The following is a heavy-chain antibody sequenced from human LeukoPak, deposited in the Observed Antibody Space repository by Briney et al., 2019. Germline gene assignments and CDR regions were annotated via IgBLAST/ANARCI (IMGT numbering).Heavy chain of an antibody. J-gene: IGHJ4*02. V-gene: IGHV5-51*01. Sequence: GESLQISCQGSGCSFTTYWIAWVRQMPGRGLEWMGIINPGDSDTRYSPSFQGQVTISADKSISTTYLQWSSLKASDTAMYYCARAWNFDQWGQGSLVTVSS. CDR1: GCSFTTYW. D-gene: IGHD3-3*01. CDR2: INPGDSDT. CDR3: ARAWNFDQ.